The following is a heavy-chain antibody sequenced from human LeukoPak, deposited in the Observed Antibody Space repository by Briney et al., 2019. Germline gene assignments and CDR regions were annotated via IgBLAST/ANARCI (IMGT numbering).Heavy chain of an antibody. D-gene: IGHD2-21*01. CDR1: GFTFTNAW. CDR3: TTGVNLPGVFDI. V-gene: IGHV3-15*01. Sequence: PGGSLRLSCAASGFTFTNAWMSWVRQAPGKGLEWVGRIKRKTDGGTTDYVAPVKGRFTISRDDSKNMLYMQMNSLKIEDTAVYYCTTGVNLPGVFDIWGQGTTVTVSS. J-gene: IGHJ3*02. CDR2: IKRKTDGGTT.